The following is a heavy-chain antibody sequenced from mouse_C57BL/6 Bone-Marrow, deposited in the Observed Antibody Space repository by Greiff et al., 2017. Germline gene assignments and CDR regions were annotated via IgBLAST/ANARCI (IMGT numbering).Heavy chain of an antibody. J-gene: IGHJ3*01. CDR3: ARSGAY. V-gene: IGHV1-81*01. CDR2: IYPRSGNT. Sequence: VQLQESGAELARPGASVKLPCKASGYTFTSYGISWVKQRTGQGLEWIGEIYPRSGNTYYNEKFKGKATLTADKSSSTAYMELRSLTSEDSAVYFCARSGAYWGQGTLVTVSA. D-gene: IGHD3-1*01. CDR1: GYTFTSYG.